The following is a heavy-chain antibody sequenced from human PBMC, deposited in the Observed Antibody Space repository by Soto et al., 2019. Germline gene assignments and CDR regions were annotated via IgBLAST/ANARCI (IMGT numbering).Heavy chain of an antibody. CDR2: ISWNSGSI. J-gene: IGHJ4*02. D-gene: IGHD4-4*01. V-gene: IGHV3-9*01. CDR1: GFTFDDYA. CDR3: AKDDYKSGFGYFDY. Sequence: EVQLVESGGGLVQPGRSLRLSCAASGFTFDDYAMHWVRQAPGKGLEWVSGISWNSGSIGYADYVKGRFTISRDNAKNSLYLQMNSLRAEDTALYYCAKDDYKSGFGYFDYWGQGTLVTVSS.